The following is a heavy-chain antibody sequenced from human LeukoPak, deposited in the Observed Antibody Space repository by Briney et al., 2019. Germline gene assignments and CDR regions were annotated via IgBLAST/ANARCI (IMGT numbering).Heavy chain of an antibody. D-gene: IGHD1-14*01. V-gene: IGHV3-74*01. J-gene: IGHJ4*02. CDR2: TDGSST. Sequence: PGGSLRLSCVASGFLFGKSWMHWVRQAPGKGLVWVSRTDGSSTTYADSVKGRFSVSMDNAQNTLYLQMNSLRAEDTAVYYCARDDYNRLWGQGTLVTVSS. CDR1: GFLFGKSW. CDR3: ARDDYNRL.